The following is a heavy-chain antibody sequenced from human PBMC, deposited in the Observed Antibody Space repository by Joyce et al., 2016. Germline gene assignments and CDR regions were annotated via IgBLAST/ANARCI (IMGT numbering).Heavy chain of an antibody. CDR2: KTYDGGDK. CDR3: AKDSLGQYFDF. J-gene: IGHJ4*02. Sequence: VQLVESGGRVVQPGRSLRLSCAASGFTFTGYAMHWVRQAPGKGVEWVAVKTYDGGDKYDADCVKGRCTGSRDNSNKKLFLQMDSLRPEDTAIYYCAKDSLGQYFDFWGRGTLVTVSS. CDR1: GFTFTGYA. D-gene: IGHD1-26*01. V-gene: IGHV3-30*18.